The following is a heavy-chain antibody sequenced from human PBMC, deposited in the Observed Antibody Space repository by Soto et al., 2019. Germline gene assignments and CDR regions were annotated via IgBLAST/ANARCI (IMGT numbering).Heavy chain of an antibody. J-gene: IGHJ4*02. D-gene: IGHD2-21*01. V-gene: IGHV3-53*01. CDR3: ARGGFCGSGSCYFFDS. CDR2: LYGGGSS. Sequence: PGGSLRLSCVASGFSVSSNYMNWIRQAPGGGLEWVSSLYGGGSSYYADSVQGRFTISRDSSKNTVYLRMNSLRVDDTAVYYCARGGFCGSGSCYFFDSWGQGILVTVSS. CDR1: GFSVSSNY.